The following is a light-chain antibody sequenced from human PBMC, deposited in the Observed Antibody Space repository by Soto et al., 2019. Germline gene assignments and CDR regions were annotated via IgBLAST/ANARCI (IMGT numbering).Light chain of an antibody. CDR1: SSDVGGYNY. CDR2: DVS. V-gene: IGLV2-14*01. J-gene: IGLJ2*01. CDR3: SSYTSSSTVV. Sequence: QSALTQPASVSGSHGQSITISCTGTSSDVGGYNYVSWYQQHPGKAPKLMIYDVSTRPSGVSNRFSGSKSGNTASLTISGLQAEDEADYYCSSYTSSSTVVFGGWTKLTVL.